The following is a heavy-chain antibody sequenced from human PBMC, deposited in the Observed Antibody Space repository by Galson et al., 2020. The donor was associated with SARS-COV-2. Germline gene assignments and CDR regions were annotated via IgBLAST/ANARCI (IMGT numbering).Heavy chain of an antibody. CDR1: GFTFSSYS. Sequence: NSGGSLRLSCAASGFTFSSYSMNWVRQAPGKGLEWVSSISATSTNIYYAASVKGRFTISRDNAKNSLYLQMNSLGTEDTAVYYCTRERGYSYGYSDYWGQGTLVTVSS. CDR2: ISATSTNI. D-gene: IGHD5-18*01. V-gene: IGHV3-21*06. CDR3: TRERGYSYGYSDY. J-gene: IGHJ4*02.